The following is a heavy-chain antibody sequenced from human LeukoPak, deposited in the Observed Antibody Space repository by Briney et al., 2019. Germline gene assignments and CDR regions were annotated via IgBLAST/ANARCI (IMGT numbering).Heavy chain of an antibody. V-gene: IGHV3-23*01. CDR1: GFTFRSYT. Sequence: GGSLRLSCAASGFTFRSYTMGWVRQAPGQGLEWVSGISGSGATTYYADSVKGRFTISRDDSKNTLDLQMNSLRADDTAVYYCAKDRRYDSSGFDYWGQGTLVTVSS. CDR3: AKDRRYDSSGFDY. CDR2: ISGSGATT. J-gene: IGHJ4*02. D-gene: IGHD3-22*01.